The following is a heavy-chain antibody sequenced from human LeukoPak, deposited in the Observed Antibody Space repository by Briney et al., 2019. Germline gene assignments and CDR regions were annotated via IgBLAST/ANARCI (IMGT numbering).Heavy chain of an antibody. CDR2: ISGSGGST. CDR1: GFTFSSYA. J-gene: IGHJ4*02. D-gene: IGHD4-17*01. CDR3: ARDGGATVTPFFDY. V-gene: IGHV3-23*01. Sequence: GGSLRLSCAASGFTFSSYAMSWVRQAPGKGLEWVSAISGSGGSTYYADSVKGRFTISRDNSKNTLYLQMNSLRAEDTAVYYCARDGGATVTPFFDYWGQGTLVTVSS.